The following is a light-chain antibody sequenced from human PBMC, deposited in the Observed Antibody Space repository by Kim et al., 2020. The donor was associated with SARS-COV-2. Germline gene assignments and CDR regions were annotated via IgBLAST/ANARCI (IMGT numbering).Light chain of an antibody. Sequence: SASVGSRVTITCQASQDIRNYVDWYQQKPGTAPKLLIHDASNLETGVPPRFSGSGSGTDFTFAISGLQPEDIATYYCQQYDNIPFAFGQGTKLEI. V-gene: IGKV1-33*01. CDR3: QQYDNIPFA. CDR1: QDIRNY. CDR2: DAS. J-gene: IGKJ2*01.